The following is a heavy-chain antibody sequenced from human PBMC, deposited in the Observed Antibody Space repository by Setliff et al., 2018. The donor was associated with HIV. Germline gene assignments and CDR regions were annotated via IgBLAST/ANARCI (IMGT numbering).Heavy chain of an antibody. CDR2: VSSIGNT. V-gene: IGHV4-4*08. D-gene: IGHD1-26*01. CDR1: GISINGCY. CDR3: ARTRAPYFFDF. J-gene: IGHJ4*02. Sequence: SETLSLTCSVSGISINGCYWSWIRQSPRTRLEWIGYVSSIGNTNYNPSLKSRVTISVDTSKNQFSLQLNSVTAADTAVYFCARTRAPYFFDFWGQGAQVTVSS.